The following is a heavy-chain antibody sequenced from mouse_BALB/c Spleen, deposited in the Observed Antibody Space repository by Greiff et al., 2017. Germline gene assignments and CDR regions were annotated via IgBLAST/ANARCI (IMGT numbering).Heavy chain of an antibody. CDR2: IYPGNSDT. D-gene: IGHD1-1*01. V-gene: IGHV1-5*01. Sequence: VQLQQSGTVLARPGASVKMSCKASGYSFTSYWMHWVKQRPGQGLEWIGAIYPGNSDTSYNQKFKGKAKLTAVTSASTAYMELSSLTNEDSAVYYCTRWRYYGSKDYFDYWGQGTTLTVSS. CDR1: GYSFTSYW. J-gene: IGHJ2*01. CDR3: TRWRYYGSKDYFDY.